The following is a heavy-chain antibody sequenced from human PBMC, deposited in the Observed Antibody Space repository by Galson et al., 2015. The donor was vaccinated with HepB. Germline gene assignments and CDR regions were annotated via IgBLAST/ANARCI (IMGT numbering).Heavy chain of an antibody. CDR1: GFTFSDYY. D-gene: IGHD3-22*01. CDR3: ARDAEYYYDSSGYSQVDY. CDR2: ISSSGSTI. Sequence: SLRLSCAASGFTFSDYYMSWIRQAPGKGLEWVSYISSSGSTIYYADSVKGRFTISRDNAKNSLYLQMNSLRAEDTAVYYCARDAEYYYDSSGYSQVDYWGQGTLVTVSS. V-gene: IGHV3-11*01. J-gene: IGHJ4*02.